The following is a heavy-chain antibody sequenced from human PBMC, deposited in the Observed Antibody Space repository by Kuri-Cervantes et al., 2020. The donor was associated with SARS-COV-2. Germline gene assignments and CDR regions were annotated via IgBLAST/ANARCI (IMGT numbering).Heavy chain of an antibody. CDR2: FDPEDGET. Sequence: ASVTVSCKVSGYTLTELSMHWVRQAPGKGREGMGVFDPEDGETIYEQKSQGRVTMTEDTSTDTAYMELSSLRSEDTVVYYCVTAFALSPTPPDYWGQGTLVTVSS. J-gene: IGHJ4*02. D-gene: IGHD2/OR15-2a*01. V-gene: IGHV1-24*01. CDR3: VTAFALSPTPPDY. CDR1: GYTLTELS.